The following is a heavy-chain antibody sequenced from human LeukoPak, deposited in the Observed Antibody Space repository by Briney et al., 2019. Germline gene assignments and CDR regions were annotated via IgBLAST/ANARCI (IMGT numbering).Heavy chain of an antibody. CDR2: ISKDGGSK. Sequence: GRSLRLSCAASGFTFDEHDMFWVRQVPGKGLEWVCLISKDGGSKQYADSVKGRFSVSRDNNRNSLSLQMNSLRSEDTALYFCAKRSGAPNNFDYWGQGALVTVSS. J-gene: IGHJ4*02. V-gene: IGHV3-43*02. CDR1: GFTFDEHD. D-gene: IGHD1-1*01. CDR3: AKRSGAPNNFDY.